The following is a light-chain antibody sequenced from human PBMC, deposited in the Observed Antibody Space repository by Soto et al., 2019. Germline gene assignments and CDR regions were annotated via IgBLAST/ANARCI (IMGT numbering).Light chain of an antibody. Sequence: DIQMTQSPSTLSASVGDRVTITCRASQSISSWLAWYQQKPGKAPKLLIYDASSLESGVPSGFSGSGSGTEFTLTISSLQPDDFATYYCQQYNSYSQWTFGQGTKVEIK. V-gene: IGKV1-5*01. CDR1: QSISSW. J-gene: IGKJ1*01. CDR3: QQYNSYSQWT. CDR2: DAS.